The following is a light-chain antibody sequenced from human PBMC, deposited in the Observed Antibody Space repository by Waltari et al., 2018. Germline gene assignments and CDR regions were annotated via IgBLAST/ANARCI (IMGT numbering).Light chain of an antibody. J-gene: IGKJ3*01. CDR3: QHRGHWPPDAT. V-gene: IGKV3-11*01. Sequence: EIVLTQSPATLSLSPGERATLSCRASQSVRSSLAWYQQKPGQSPRHLIYDASNRATGIPARFSGSGSGTDFTLTISSLEPEDFAVYYCQHRGHWPPDATFGPGTKVDIK. CDR1: QSVRSS. CDR2: DAS.